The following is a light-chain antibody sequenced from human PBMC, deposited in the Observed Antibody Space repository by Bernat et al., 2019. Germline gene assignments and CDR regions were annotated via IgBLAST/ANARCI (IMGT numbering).Light chain of an antibody. J-gene: IGKJ2*01. V-gene: IGKV3-20*01. Sequence: EIVLTQSPDTLSLSPGERATLSCRASQSVTSNYLAWYQHKPGQAPRLLIFGASSRATGVPDRFSGSGSGADFTLTISSLQSEDFALYYCQQYNDLPYTFGQGTKIEIK. CDR2: GAS. CDR1: QSVTSNY. CDR3: QQYNDLPYT.